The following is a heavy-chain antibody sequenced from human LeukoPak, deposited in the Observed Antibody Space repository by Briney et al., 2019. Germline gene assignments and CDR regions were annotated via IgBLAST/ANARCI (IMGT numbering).Heavy chain of an antibody. V-gene: IGHV3-53*01. Sequence: GGSLRLSCAASGFTVSSNYMSWVRRAPGKGLEWLSVIYSGGSTYYADSVKGRFTISRDNSKNTLYLQMNSLRAEDTAVYYCARDAGGNYIDRVFFDSWGQGTLVTVSS. CDR2: IYSGGST. CDR1: GFTVSSNY. J-gene: IGHJ4*02. D-gene: IGHD4-23*01. CDR3: ARDAGGNYIDRVFFDS.